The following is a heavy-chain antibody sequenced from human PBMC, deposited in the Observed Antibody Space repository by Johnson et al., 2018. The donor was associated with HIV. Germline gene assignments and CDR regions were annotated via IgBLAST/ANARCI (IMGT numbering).Heavy chain of an antibody. D-gene: IGHD1-26*01. Sequence: QVQLVESGGGVVQPGRSLRLSCAVSGFTFSDYGMHWVRQAPGKGLEWVAVISYDGINKYYAQSVKGRFTISRANSKKTLYLQMNRLRAEDTAVYNWARDLVGGSYLLGAFDIWGQGTMVTVSS. CDR1: GFTFSDYG. CDR3: ARDLVGGSYLLGAFDI. V-gene: IGHV3-30*03. CDR2: ISYDGINK. J-gene: IGHJ3*02.